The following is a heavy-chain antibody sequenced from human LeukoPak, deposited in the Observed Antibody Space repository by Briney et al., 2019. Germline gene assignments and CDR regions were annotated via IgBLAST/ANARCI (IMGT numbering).Heavy chain of an antibody. CDR2: ISSSSSYI. Sequence: GGSLRLSCAASGFTFSSYSMNWVRQAPGKGLEWVSSISSSSSYIYYADSVKGRFTISRDNAKNSLYLQMNRLRAEDTAVYYCARRGDGGRSFDYWGQGTLVTVSS. CDR3: ARRGDGGRSFDY. J-gene: IGHJ4*02. D-gene: IGHD4-23*01. CDR1: GFTFSSYS. V-gene: IGHV3-21*01.